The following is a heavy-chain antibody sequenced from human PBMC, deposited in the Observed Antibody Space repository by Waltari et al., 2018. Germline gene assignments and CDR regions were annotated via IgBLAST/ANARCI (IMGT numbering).Heavy chain of an antibody. J-gene: IGHJ6*02. CDR3: ARVATKTYSSPVPGRPYYYGMDV. V-gene: IGHV3-74*01. CDR2: INSDGSST. Sequence: EEQLVESGGGLAQHGESVRLSCAASGFTFSRYWMDWVRQAPGKGLVWVSRINSDGSSTTYADSVKGRFTISRDNAKNTLYVQMNRLRAEDTAVYYCARVATKTYSSPVPGRPYYYGMDVWGQGTTVTVSS. CDR1: GFTFSRYW. D-gene: IGHD6-19*01.